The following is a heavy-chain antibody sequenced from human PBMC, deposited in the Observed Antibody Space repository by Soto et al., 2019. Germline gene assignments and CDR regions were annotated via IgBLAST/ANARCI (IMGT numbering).Heavy chain of an antibody. D-gene: IGHD1-26*01. Sequence: ASVKVSCKASGYIFSSYGISRVRQAPGQGLEWMGWVSAYNGNTNYPQKLQGRVTMTTDTSTSTAYMELRSLRSDDTAMYYCARDRVVRGSYYDYWGQGTLVTVSS. CDR3: ARDRVVRGSYYDY. J-gene: IGHJ4*02. V-gene: IGHV1-18*01. CDR2: VSAYNGNT. CDR1: GYIFSSYG.